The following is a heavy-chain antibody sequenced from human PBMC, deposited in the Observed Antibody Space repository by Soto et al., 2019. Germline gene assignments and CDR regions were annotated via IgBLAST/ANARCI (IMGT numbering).Heavy chain of an antibody. CDR2: ISGSGSST. Sequence: GGSLRLSCAASGFTFNTYAMSWVRQAPGKGLEWVSGISGSGSSTYHADSVKGRLTISRDNSKNTLYLQINSLRAEDTAIYYCAKGVSVIVPTAGFAMDVWGRGTTVTVSS. J-gene: IGHJ6*02. V-gene: IGHV3-23*01. CDR3: AKGVSVIVPTAGFAMDV. D-gene: IGHD2-21*01. CDR1: GFTFNTYA.